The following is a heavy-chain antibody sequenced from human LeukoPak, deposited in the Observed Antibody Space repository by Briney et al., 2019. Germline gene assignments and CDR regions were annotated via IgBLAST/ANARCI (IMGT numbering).Heavy chain of an antibody. CDR2: MNPNSGNT. Sequence: ASVKVSCKASGYTFTSYDINWVRQATGQGLEWMGWMNPNSGNTGYAQKFQGRVTMTSTTSISTAYMELSSLRSEDTAVYYCARVRGYSYGYGSIDAFDIWGQGTMVTVSS. CDR1: GYTFTSYD. V-gene: IGHV1-8*01. J-gene: IGHJ3*02. D-gene: IGHD5-18*01. CDR3: ARVRGYSYGYGSIDAFDI.